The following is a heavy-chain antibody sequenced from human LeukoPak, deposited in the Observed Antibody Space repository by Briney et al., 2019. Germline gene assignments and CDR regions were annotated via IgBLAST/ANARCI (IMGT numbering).Heavy chain of an antibody. CDR2: ISYGGDNK. V-gene: IGHV3-30*01. J-gene: IGHJ4*02. Sequence: GRSLRLSCAASGFTFSSYAMHWVRQAPGKGLEWVAVISYGGDNKYYADSVKSRFTISRDNSKNTLYLQMNSLRAEDTAVYYCARDFEAHDLRPIGYWGQGTLVTVSS. CDR3: ARDFEAHDLRPIGY. D-gene: IGHD3-3*01. CDR1: GFTFSSYA.